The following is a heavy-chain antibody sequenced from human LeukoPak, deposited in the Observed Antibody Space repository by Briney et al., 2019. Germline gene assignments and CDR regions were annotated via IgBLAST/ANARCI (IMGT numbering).Heavy chain of an antibody. CDR2: IWSDGTNQ. J-gene: IGHJ4*02. D-gene: IGHD4-11*01. CDR1: GFTFSHYG. Sequence: GGSLRLSCAASGFTFSHYGMHWVRQAPGKGLEWVAVIWSDGTNQYYADSVKGRFTISRDDSQKTVYLEMISLRTEDTAMYYCARDAQRGFDYSNSLQYWGQGTLVTVSS. V-gene: IGHV3-33*01. CDR3: ARDAQRGFDYSNSLQY.